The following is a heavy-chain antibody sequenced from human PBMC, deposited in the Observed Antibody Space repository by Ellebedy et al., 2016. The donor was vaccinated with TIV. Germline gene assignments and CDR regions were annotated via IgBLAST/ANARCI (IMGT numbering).Heavy chain of an antibody. Sequence: PGGSLRLSCKSSGYNFTSYWITWVRQMPGKGLEWMGRIDPTDSYINYSPSFQGHVTISADKSTSTAYLQLSSLKASDTAMYFCVRQRDYLWPRNDYWGQGTLVTVSS. J-gene: IGHJ4*02. D-gene: IGHD3-16*01. CDR3: VRQRDYLWPRNDY. CDR1: GYNFTSYW. V-gene: IGHV5-10-1*01. CDR2: IDPTDSYI.